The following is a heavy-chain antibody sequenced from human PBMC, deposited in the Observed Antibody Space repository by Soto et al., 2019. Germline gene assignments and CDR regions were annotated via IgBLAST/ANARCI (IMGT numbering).Heavy chain of an antibody. D-gene: IGHD3-16*01. V-gene: IGHV1-69*12. Sequence: QVQLVQSGAEVKKPGSSLMVSCKASGGTFSSYAISWVRQAPGQGLECMGGIIPIFGTANYAQKFQGRVTITAVESTITAYIELSSLRSEATAFYYCTSMPYDYVWGSFPTRPFDYWGQGTLVTVSS. CDR2: IIPIFGTA. J-gene: IGHJ4*02. CDR3: TSMPYDYVWGSFPTRPFDY. CDR1: GGTFSSYA.